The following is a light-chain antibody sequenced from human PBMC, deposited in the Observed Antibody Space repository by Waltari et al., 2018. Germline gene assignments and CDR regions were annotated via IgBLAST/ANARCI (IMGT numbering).Light chain of an antibody. J-gene: IGKJ4*01. CDR2: AAS. V-gene: IGKV1-39*01. CDR3: QQSFSTPRT. CDR1: QIIRTY. Sequence: DIQMTQSQSSLSASVGDRISISCRASQIIRTYVNWYQQKPGKAPKILISAASTLRGEVPSRFRGSGSGTDFTLTISNLQPEDFATYYCQQSFSTPRTFGGGTRVEIK.